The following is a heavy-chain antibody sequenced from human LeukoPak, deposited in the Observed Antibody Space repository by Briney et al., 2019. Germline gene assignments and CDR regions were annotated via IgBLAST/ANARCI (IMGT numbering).Heavy chain of an antibody. Sequence: ASLRPSCAAFGFTFSSYWMCWARQAPGKGLEGVANIKQDGSEKYYVDSVKGRFTISRGKAKNSLYLQMNSLRAEDTALYYCARDNRAAFDLWGLGTMVTVSS. CDR1: GFTFSSYW. V-gene: IGHV3-7*01. D-gene: IGHD1-14*01. J-gene: IGHJ3*01. CDR3: ARDNRAAFDL. CDR2: IKQDGSEK.